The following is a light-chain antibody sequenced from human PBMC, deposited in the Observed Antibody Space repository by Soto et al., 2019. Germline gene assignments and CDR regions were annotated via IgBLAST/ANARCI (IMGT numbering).Light chain of an antibody. CDR3: VLYMGRGNWV. V-gene: IGLV8-61*01. CDR1: SGSVSTSDY. J-gene: IGLJ3*02. Sequence: QTVVTQEPSFSVSPGGTVTLTCGLTSGSVSTSDYPTWYQQTPGQAPRTLIYNSYTRSYGVPDRFSGSILGNKAALTITGAQADDESDYYCVLYMGRGNWVFGGGTQLTVL. CDR2: NSY.